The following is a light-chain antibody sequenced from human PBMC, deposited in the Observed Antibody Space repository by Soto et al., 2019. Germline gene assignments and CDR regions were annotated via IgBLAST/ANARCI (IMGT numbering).Light chain of an antibody. CDR2: EVS. CDR1: SSDVGGYNY. J-gene: IGLJ3*02. V-gene: IGLV2-8*01. Sequence: QSALTQPPSASGSPGQSVTISCTGTSSDVGGYNYVSWYQQHPGKAPKPMIYEVSKRPSGVPDRFSGSKSGNTASLTVSGLQAEDEADYYCSSYAGSNNFPYWVFGGGTQLTVL. CDR3: SSYAGSNNFPYWV.